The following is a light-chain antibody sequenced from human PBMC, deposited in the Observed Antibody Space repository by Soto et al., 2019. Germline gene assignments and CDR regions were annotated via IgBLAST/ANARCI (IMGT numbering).Light chain of an antibody. V-gene: IGLV2-14*03. J-gene: IGLJ1*01. CDR2: DVS. CDR3: NSYTTSSTYV. Sequence: QSVLTQPASVSGSPGQSIAISCTGTSSDVGAYNYVSWYQQHPGKAPKLMIYDVSNQPSGVSNRFSGSKSGNTASLTISGLQAEDEADYYCNSYTTSSTYVFGTGTKVTVL. CDR1: SSDVGAYNY.